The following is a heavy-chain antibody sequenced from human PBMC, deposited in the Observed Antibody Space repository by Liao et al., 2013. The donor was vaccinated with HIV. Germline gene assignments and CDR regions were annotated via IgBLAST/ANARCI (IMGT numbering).Heavy chain of an antibody. V-gene: IGHV4-59*12. D-gene: IGHD7-27*01. CDR3: ARDPGAYYMDV. CDR1: GGSISSYY. J-gene: IGHJ6*03. Sequence: QVQLQESGPGLVKPSQTLALTCSVSGGSISSYYWSWIRQPPGKGLEWIGYIYYSGSTNYNPSLKSRVTISVDTSKNQFSLKLSSVTAADTAVYYCARDPGAYYMDVWGKGTTVTVSS. CDR2: IYYSGST.